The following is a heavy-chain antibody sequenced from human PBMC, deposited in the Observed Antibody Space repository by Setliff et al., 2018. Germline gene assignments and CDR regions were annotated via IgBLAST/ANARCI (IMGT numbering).Heavy chain of an antibody. CDR3: ARGRTRTSTIFGIVSLSS. CDR1: GYPFTSYD. CDR2: LNPSSGDT. Sequence: ASVKVSCKASGYPFTSYDIHWLRLTSGQGLEWMGWLNPSSGDTGFATKFQGRVAVTRDTSISTAYMELSSLTSEDTAVYYCARGRTRTSTIFGIVSLSSWGDGTTVTVSS. D-gene: IGHD3-3*01. V-gene: IGHV1-8*02. J-gene: IGHJ6*04.